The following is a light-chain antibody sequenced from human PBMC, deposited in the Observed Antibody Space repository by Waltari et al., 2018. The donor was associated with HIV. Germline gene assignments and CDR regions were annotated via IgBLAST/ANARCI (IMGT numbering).Light chain of an antibody. V-gene: IGLV3-21*04. CDR1: NIERKS. Sequence: SSLLPQTPSVSVAPGKTARVTCGGNNIERKSVHWYQQKPGQAPLLVIYYDTDRPSGIPERFSGSNSGNTATLTISRVGDGDEADYYCQVWDSTTDHVLFGGGTRLTVL. CDR2: YDT. J-gene: IGLJ2*01. CDR3: QVWDSTTDHVL.